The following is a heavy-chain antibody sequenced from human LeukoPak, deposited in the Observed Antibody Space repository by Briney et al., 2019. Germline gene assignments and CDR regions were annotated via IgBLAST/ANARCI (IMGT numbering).Heavy chain of an antibody. V-gene: IGHV4-61*01. CDR2: IYYSGST. J-gene: IGHJ6*03. D-gene: IGHD6-6*01. CDR1: GGSISSNSDY. Sequence: PSETLSLTCTVSGGSISSNSDYWSWIRQPPGKGLEWIGYIYYSGSTNYNPSLKSRVTISVDTSKNQFSLKLSSVTAADTAVYYCARDWGVSARPGYMDVWGKGTTVTVSS. CDR3: ARDWGVSARPGYMDV.